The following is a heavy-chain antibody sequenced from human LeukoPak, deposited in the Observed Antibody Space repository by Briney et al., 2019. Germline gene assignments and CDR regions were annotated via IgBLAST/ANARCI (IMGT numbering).Heavy chain of an antibody. D-gene: IGHD2-2*01. J-gene: IGHJ5*02. CDR1: GGSISSYY. V-gene: IGHV4-4*07. CDR2: IYTSGST. CDR3: ARNSHQGYCSSTSCYQNWFDP. Sequence: PSETLSRTCTVSGGSISSYYWSWIRQPAGKGLEWIGRIYTSGSTNYNPSLKSRVTMSVDTSKNQFYLKLSSVTAADTAVYYCARNSHQGYCSSTSCYQNWFDPWGQGTLVTVSS.